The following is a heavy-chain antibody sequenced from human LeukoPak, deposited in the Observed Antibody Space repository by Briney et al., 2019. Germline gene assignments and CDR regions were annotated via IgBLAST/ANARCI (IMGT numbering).Heavy chain of an antibody. CDR1: GGSISSYY. Sequence: SETLSLTCTVSGGSISSYYWSWIRQPPGKGLEWIGYIYYSGSTNYNPSLKSRVTISVDTSKNQFSLKLSSVTAADTAVYYCARRGITIFGGTDDLRGAFDIWGQGTMVTVSS. V-gene: IGHV4-59*01. D-gene: IGHD3-3*01. CDR2: IYYSGST. J-gene: IGHJ3*02. CDR3: ARRGITIFGGTDDLRGAFDI.